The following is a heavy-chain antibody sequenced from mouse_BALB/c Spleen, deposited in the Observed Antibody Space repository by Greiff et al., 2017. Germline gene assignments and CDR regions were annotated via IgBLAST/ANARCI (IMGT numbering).Heavy chain of an antibody. V-gene: IGHV1-9*01. CDR1: GYTFSSYW. D-gene: IGHD1-1*01. J-gene: IGHJ4*01. CDR2: ILPGSGST. CDR3: ARGGSSSYYYAMDY. Sequence: VQLQQSGAELMKPGASVKISCKATGYTFSSYWIEWVKQRPGHGLEWIGEILPGSGSTNYNEKFKGKATFTADTSSNTAYMQLSSLTSEDSAVYYCARGGSSSYYYAMDYWGQGTSVTVSS.